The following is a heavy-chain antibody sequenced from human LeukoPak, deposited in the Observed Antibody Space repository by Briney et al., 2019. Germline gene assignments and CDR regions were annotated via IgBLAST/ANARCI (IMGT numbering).Heavy chain of an antibody. Sequence: VESLKISCKGSGYSFDSFWIGWVRQMPGKGLEWMGTIYAGHADSRFSPSLQGQATISADKTNSTAYLQWSSLKASDTATYYCARARKYSYGPPLFDYWGQGTLVTVS. J-gene: IGHJ4*02. CDR3: ARARKYSYGPPLFDY. V-gene: IGHV5-51*01. D-gene: IGHD2-15*01. CDR2: IYAGHADS. CDR1: GYSFDSFW.